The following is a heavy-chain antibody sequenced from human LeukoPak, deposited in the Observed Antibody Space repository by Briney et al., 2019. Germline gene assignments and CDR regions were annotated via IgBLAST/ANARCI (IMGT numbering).Heavy chain of an antibody. V-gene: IGHV3-30*03. J-gene: IGHJ4*02. CDR2: ISYDGSNK. CDR3: ARAVASPFDY. CDR1: GFTFSSYG. Sequence: GRSLRLSCVASGFTFSSYGMHWVRQAPGKGLEWVAVISYDGSNKYYADSVKGRFTISRDNSKNTLYLQMNSLRAEDTAVYYCARAVASPFDYWGQGTLVTVSS. D-gene: IGHD6-19*01.